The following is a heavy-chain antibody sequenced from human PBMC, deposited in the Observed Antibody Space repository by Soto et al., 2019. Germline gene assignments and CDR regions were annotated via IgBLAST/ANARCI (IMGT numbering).Heavy chain of an antibody. D-gene: IGHD3-10*01. V-gene: IGHV4-4*02. CDR1: GGSISTNNW. J-gene: IGHJ4*02. CDR2: IYHSGST. Sequence: QVQLQESGPGLVEPSGTLSFTCGVSGGSISTNNWWKWVRQSPGRGLEWIGEIYHSGSTNYNPSLKSRVTMSVDKSKNQFSLELTSVTAADTAVYYCAREKGAGTYMGFDYWGQGTLVTVSS. CDR3: AREKGAGTYMGFDY.